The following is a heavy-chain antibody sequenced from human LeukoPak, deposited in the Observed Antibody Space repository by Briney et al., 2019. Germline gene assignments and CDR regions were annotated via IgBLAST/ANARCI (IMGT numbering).Heavy chain of an antibody. V-gene: IGHV3-30-3*01. J-gene: IGHJ4*02. CDR1: GFTFSSYA. CDR2: ISYDGSNK. CDR3: ARSQLWLRPLLSC. D-gene: IGHD5-18*01. Sequence: HGGSLRLSCAASGFTFSSYAMHWVRQAPGKGLEWVAVISYDGSNKYYADSVKGRFTISRDNSKNTLYLQMNSLRAEDTAVYYCARSQLWLRPLLSCWGQGTLVTVSS.